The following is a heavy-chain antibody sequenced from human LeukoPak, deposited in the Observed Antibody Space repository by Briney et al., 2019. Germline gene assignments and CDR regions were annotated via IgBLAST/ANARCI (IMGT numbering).Heavy chain of an antibody. CDR3: ARRVSSSGFDAFDV. CDR2: IYPGDSDT. Sequence: GESLKISCKGSGYTFTNYWIGWVRQMPGKGLEWLGIIYPGDSDTRYSPSFQGQVTISADKSISTAYLQWSSLKASDTAMYYCARRVSSSGFDAFDVWGQGTMVTVSS. D-gene: IGHD5-12*01. V-gene: IGHV5-51*01. J-gene: IGHJ3*01. CDR1: GYTFTNYW.